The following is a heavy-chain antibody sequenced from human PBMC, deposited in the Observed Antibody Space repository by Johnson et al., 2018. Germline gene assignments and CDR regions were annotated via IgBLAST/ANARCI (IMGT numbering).Heavy chain of an antibody. J-gene: IGHJ3*02. D-gene: IGHD5-18*01. Sequence: EVQLVQSGGGLVQPGRSLRLSCAASGFTFDDYAMHWVRQAPGKGLEWVSVIYSGASTYYADSVKGRFPISRDNSKNPLYLQRNSLRAEDTAVYYWARPYGGDVDTAMVTENGAFDIWGQGTMVTVSS. CDR1: GFTFDDYA. V-gene: IGHV3-66*04. CDR3: ARPYGGDVDTAMVTENGAFDI. CDR2: IYSGAST.